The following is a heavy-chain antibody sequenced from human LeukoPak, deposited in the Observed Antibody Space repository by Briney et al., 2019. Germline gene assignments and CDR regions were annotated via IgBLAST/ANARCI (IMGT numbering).Heavy chain of an antibody. D-gene: IGHD6-6*01. CDR1: GFTFSSYW. CDR3: VREYSSSSGRAFDM. CDR2: ISTYGSST. Sequence: GRSLRLSCAASGFTFSSYWMHWVRQTPGKGLVWVSRISTYGSSTNSADSVKGLLTISRDNAKNTLYLQMNSLRAEDTAVYYCVREYSSSSGRAFDMWGQGTMVTVSP. J-gene: IGHJ3*02. V-gene: IGHV3-74*01.